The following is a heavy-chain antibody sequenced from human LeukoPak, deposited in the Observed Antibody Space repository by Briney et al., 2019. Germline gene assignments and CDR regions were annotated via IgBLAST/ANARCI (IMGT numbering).Heavy chain of an antibody. D-gene: IGHD3-10*01. V-gene: IGHV1-18*01. CDR1: GYTFINYG. Sequence: GASVKVSCKASGYTFINYGITWVRQALGQGIEWMGWISAYNSAYNGNTHYAQKLPGRVTMTTDTSTNAGYMELRSLRSDDTAVYNCAREYGSGSYTGIDYWGQGTLVTVSS. CDR3: AREYGSGSYTGIDY. CDR2: ISAYNSAYNGNT. J-gene: IGHJ4*02.